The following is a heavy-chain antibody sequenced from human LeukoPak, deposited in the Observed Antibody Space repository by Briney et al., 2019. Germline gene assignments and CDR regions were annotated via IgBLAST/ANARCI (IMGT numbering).Heavy chain of an antibody. D-gene: IGHD3-16*01. J-gene: IGHJ4*02. V-gene: IGHV3-23*01. CDR2: ISDSGGST. CDR1: GFTFSNYA. Sequence: GGSLRLSCAASGFTFSNYAMNWVRQAPGKGLEWVSSISDSGGSTYYGDSVKGRFSISRDNSKNTVYLLMNSLRAEDTALYYFAKGEFFGPCDQWGRATLPT. CDR3: AKGEFFGPCDQ.